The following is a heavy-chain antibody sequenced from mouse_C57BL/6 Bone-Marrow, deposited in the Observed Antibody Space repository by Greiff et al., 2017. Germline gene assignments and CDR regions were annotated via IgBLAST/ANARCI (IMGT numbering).Heavy chain of an antibody. Sequence: EVKLMESGAELVRPGASVKLSCTASGFNIKDDYMHWVKQRPEQGLEWIGWIDPENGDTEYASKFQGKATITSDTSSNTAYLQLSSLTSEDTAVYYCIRFAYWGQGTLVTVSA. CDR3: IRFAY. J-gene: IGHJ3*01. CDR1: GFNIKDDY. CDR2: IDPENGDT. V-gene: IGHV14-4*01.